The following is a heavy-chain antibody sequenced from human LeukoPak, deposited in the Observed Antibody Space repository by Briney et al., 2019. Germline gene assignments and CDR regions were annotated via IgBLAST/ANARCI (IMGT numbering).Heavy chain of an antibody. J-gene: IGHJ1*01. V-gene: IGHV1-18*01. D-gene: IGHD1-26*01. CDR1: GYTFTSYD. CDR2: ISANNGNT. CDR3: ARVENSGSLAEYFQH. Sequence: GASVKVSCKASGYTFTSYDINWVRQAPGQGLEWMGGISANNGNTNYAQKLQGRVTMTTDTSTSTAYMELRSLRSDDTAVYYCARVENSGSLAEYFQHWGQGTLVTVSS.